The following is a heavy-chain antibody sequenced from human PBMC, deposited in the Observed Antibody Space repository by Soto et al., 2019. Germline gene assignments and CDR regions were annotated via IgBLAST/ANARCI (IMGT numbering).Heavy chain of an antibody. CDR2: INNDGSHT. D-gene: IGHD6-13*01. J-gene: IGHJ4*02. V-gene: IGHV3-74*01. Sequence: GGSLRLSCAASGFTFSSYWMHWVRRSPGKGLLWLSHINNDGSHTTYADSVKGRFTISRDNAKNTLYLQMNSLRAEDTAMYYCARARSTAAGLFDYWGLGTLVTVS. CDR1: GFTFSSYW. CDR3: ARARSTAAGLFDY.